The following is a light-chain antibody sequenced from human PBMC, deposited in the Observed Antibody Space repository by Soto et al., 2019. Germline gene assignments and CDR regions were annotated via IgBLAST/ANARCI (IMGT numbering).Light chain of an antibody. CDR3: QQYNNWPPWT. V-gene: IGKV3-15*01. Sequence: EIVMTQSPATLSVSPGDRATLSCRASQSVSSNLAWYQQKPGQAPRLLIYGASTRATGIPARFSGSGSGTEFTLTISSLQSEDCSVYYCQQYNNWPPWTFGQGTKVDI. J-gene: IGKJ1*01. CDR1: QSVSSN. CDR2: GAS.